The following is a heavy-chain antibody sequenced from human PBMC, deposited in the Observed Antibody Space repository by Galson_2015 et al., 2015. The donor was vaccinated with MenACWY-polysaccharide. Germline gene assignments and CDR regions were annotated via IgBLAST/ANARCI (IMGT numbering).Heavy chain of an antibody. D-gene: IGHD6-19*01. V-gene: IGHV3-74*01. Sequence: SLRLSCAASGLRIRGHWMHWVRQVPGKGLVWVSRINSDASGTSYADSVKGRFTISRDSAKNTLYLQMNSLRAEDTALYYCARKSAIAVGWGAFDIWGQGTMVTVSS. CDR3: ARKSAIAVGWGAFDI. J-gene: IGHJ3*02. CDR2: INSDASGT. CDR1: GLRIRGHW.